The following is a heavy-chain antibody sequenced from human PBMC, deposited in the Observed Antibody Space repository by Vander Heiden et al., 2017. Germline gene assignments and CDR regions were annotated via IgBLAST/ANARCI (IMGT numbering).Heavy chain of an antibody. J-gene: IGHJ4*02. CDR2: IWYDGDNK. V-gene: IGHV3-33*01. Sequence: QVQLVESGGGVVQPGRALRLSCAASGFTFTTYGIHWVRQAPGRGLEWVAHIWYDGDNKYYADSVKGRFTISRDNSKNTVYLQMNSLRPDDTAVYYCARDPSTMDGDYPRYWGKGTLVTVSS. D-gene: IGHD4-17*01. CDR1: GFTFTTYG. CDR3: ARDPSTMDGDYPRY.